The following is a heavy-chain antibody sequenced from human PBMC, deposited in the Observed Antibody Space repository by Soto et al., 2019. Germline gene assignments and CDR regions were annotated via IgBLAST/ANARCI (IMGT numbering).Heavy chain of an antibody. CDR3: GRWNGYGDL. CDR1: GFSFSDYS. CDR2: MSIGGEKT. J-gene: IGHJ4*02. Sequence: EVQVFESGGGLVQPGGSLRLSCAASGFSFSDYSMAWVRQTPEKGLEWVSGMSIGGEKTFYIDSVKGRFIVSRDSSRDTVYFQMNRLRVEDTAVYYCGRWNGYGDLWGQGTLVTVSS. V-gene: IGHV3-23*01. D-gene: IGHD1-1*01.